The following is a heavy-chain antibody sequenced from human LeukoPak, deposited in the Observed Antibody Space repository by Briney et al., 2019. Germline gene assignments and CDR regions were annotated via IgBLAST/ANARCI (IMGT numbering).Heavy chain of an antibody. CDR2: IWYGGSNK. Sequence: GRSLRLSCAASGFTFSSYGMHWVRQAPGKGLEWVAVIWYGGSNKYYADSVKGRFTISRDNSKNTLYLQMNSLRAEDTAVYYCARPLYSGYDLNFDYWGQGTLVTVSS. D-gene: IGHD5-12*01. CDR3: ARPLYSGYDLNFDY. J-gene: IGHJ4*02. CDR1: GFTFSSYG. V-gene: IGHV3-33*08.